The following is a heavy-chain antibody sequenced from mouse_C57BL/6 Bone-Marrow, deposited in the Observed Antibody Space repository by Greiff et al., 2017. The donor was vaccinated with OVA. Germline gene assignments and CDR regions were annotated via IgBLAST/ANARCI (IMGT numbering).Heavy chain of an antibody. CDR2: INPNYGTT. D-gene: IGHD3-2*02. CDR1: GYSFTDYN. Sequence: VHVKQSGPELVKPGASVKISCKASGYSFTDYNMNWVKQSNGKSLEWIGVINPNYGTTSYNQKFKGKATLTVDQSSSTAYMQLNSLTSEDSAVYYCAGGGQLRLYAMDYWGQGTSVTVSS. V-gene: IGHV1-39*01. J-gene: IGHJ4*01. CDR3: AGGGQLRLYAMDY.